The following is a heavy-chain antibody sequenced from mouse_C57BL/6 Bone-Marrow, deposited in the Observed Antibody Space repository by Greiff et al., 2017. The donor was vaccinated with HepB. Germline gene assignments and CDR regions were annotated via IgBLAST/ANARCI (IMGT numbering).Heavy chain of an antibody. J-gene: IGHJ4*01. D-gene: IGHD2-1*01. CDR2: IWTGGGT. CDR1: GFSLTSYA. Sequence: VHLVESGPGLVAPSQSLSITCTVSGFSLTSYAISWVRQPPGKGLEWLGVIWTGGGTNYNSALKSRLSISKDNSKSHVFLKMNSLQTDDTARYYCARKGGNYSCYAMDYWGQGTSVTVSS. V-gene: IGHV2-9-1*01. CDR3: ARKGGNYSCYAMDY.